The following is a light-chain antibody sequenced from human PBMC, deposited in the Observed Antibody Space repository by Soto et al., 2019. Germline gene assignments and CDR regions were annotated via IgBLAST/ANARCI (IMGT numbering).Light chain of an antibody. J-gene: IGKJ5*01. CDR2: GAY. V-gene: IGKV1-39*01. Sequence: DIHMTQSPSSLSASVGYRVTITCRASQSISTYLNWYQQKPGKAPQLLIFGAYSLQSGMPSRFSGSSSGAESTLTITGMQPDDLGTYYCQHTNDFTFGQGTRLEIK. CDR3: QHTNDFT. CDR1: QSISTY.